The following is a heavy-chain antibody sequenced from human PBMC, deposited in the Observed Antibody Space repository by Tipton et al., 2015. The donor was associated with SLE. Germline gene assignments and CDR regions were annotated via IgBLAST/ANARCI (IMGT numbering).Heavy chain of an antibody. CDR2: IYYSGST. Sequence: TLSLTCTVSGGSISSSSYYWGWIRQPPGKGLEWIGYIYYSGSTNYNPSLKSRVTISVDTSKNQFSLKLSSVTAADTAVYYCARGQDSSSAAEEYFDLWGRGTLVTVSS. J-gene: IGHJ2*01. CDR3: ARGQDSSSAAEEYFDL. V-gene: IGHV4-61*05. D-gene: IGHD2-15*01. CDR1: GGSISSSSYY.